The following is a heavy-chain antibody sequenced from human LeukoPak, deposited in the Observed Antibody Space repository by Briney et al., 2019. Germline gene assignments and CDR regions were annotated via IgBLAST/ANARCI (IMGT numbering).Heavy chain of an antibody. J-gene: IGHJ4*02. D-gene: IGHD6-25*01. CDR3: ARAGGFYRPLDY. V-gene: IGHV4-4*02. CDR1: GGSVSSTNG. Sequence: SETLSLTCGVSGGSVSSTNGWTWIRQPPGKGLEWIGEVHLDGRTNFNPSLKSRLTMSVDLSENHVSLKLTSVTAADTAVYYCARAGGFYRPLDYSGQGTLVTVSS. CDR2: VHLDGRT.